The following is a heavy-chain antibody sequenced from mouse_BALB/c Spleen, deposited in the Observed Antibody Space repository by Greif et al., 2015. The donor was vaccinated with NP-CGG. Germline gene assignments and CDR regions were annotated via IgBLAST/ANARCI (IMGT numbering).Heavy chain of an antibody. V-gene: IGHV1-7*01. CDR1: GYTFTSYW. CDR3: GREDGDYSFVIAMDF. D-gene: IGHD2-13*01. Sequence: QVQLKESGAELAKPGASVKMSCKAYGYTFTSYWMHWVKQRPGQGLEWIGYINPSTGYTEYNQKFKDKATLTADKSSSAAGRHLSWLRSEESAIFFCGREDGDYSFVIAMDFLGQWSSVTI. J-gene: IGHJ4*01. CDR2: INPSTGYT.